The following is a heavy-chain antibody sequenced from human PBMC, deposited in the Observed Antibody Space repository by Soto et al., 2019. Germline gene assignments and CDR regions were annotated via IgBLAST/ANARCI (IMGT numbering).Heavy chain of an antibody. V-gene: IGHV4-30-2*01. CDR1: GGSISSGGYS. Sequence: QLQLQESGSGLVKPSQTLSLTCAVSGGSISSGGYSWSWIRQPPGKGLEWIGYTYHSGSTYYNPSLKSRVTRSVDRSKNQFSLKLRSVTAAATAVSYCARGQVVAAQHWGQGTLVTVSS. CDR3: ARGQVVAAQH. D-gene: IGHD2-15*01. CDR2: TYHSGST. J-gene: IGHJ4*02.